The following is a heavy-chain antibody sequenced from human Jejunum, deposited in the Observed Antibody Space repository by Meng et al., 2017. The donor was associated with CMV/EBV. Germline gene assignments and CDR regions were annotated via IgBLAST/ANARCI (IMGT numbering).Heavy chain of an antibody. CDR1: FTFRSSS. CDR3: ARDRTSVIVPAAILY. J-gene: IGHJ4*02. CDR2: ISYDGGNE. Sequence: FTFRSSSMKWVRQAPAKGLEWVAVISYDGGNEYYADSVKGRFTVSRDNSKNTLYLQMNSLRPDDTAVYYCARDRTSVIVPAAILYWGQGTLVTVSS. V-gene: IGHV3-30-3*01. D-gene: IGHD2-2*01.